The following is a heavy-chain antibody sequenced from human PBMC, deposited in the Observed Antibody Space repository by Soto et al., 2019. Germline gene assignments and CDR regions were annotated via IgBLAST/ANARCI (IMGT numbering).Heavy chain of an antibody. CDR1: GYTFTTYG. Sequence: ASVKVSCKASGYTFTTYGTIWARQAPGQGLEWMGWITAYNGKTNYAQNLQSRVTMTTDTSTSTAYMELRSLRSDDTAVYYCERVRWGAAPDYWGQGTLVTVSS. D-gene: IGHD7-27*01. J-gene: IGHJ4*02. CDR3: ERVRWGAAPDY. V-gene: IGHV1-18*01. CDR2: ITAYNGKT.